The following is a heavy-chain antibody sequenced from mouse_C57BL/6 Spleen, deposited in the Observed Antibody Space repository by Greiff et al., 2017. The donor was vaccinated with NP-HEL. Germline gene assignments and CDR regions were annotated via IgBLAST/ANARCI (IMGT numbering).Heavy chain of an antibody. Sequence: EVQGVESGGDLVKPGGSLKLSCAASGFTFSSYGMSWVRQTPDKRLEWVATISSGGSYTYYPDSVKGRFTISRDNAKNTLYLQMSRLKSEDTAMYYCARRGTTVVAQGDAMDYWGQGTSVTVSS. J-gene: IGHJ4*01. CDR1: GFTFSSYG. D-gene: IGHD1-1*01. CDR3: ARRGTTVVAQGDAMDY. CDR2: ISSGGSYT. V-gene: IGHV5-6*01.